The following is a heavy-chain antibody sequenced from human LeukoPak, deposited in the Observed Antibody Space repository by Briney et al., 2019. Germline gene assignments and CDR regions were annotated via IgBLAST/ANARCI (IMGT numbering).Heavy chain of an antibody. CDR1: GFNFSTYW. Sequence: GGSLRLSCAASGFNFSTYWMHWVRQAPGKGLAWVSRISSDGSIAINADSVEGRFTVSRDNAKNTLYLQMNSLRVEDTAVYYCARADYGGNSDFHYWGQGTLVTVSS. CDR2: ISSDGSIA. D-gene: IGHD4-23*01. J-gene: IGHJ4*02. V-gene: IGHV3-74*01. CDR3: ARADYGGNSDFHY.